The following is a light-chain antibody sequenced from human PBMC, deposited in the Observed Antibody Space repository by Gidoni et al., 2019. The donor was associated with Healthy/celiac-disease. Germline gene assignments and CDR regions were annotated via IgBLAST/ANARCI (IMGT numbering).Light chain of an antibody. Sequence: DFVMTQSPHSLAVSLGERATINCKSSQSVLYSSNNKNYLAWYQQKPGQPPKLLIYWASTRESGVPDRFSGSGSGTDFTLTISSLQAEDVAVYYCQQYYSTPQTFGPGTKVDIK. CDR2: WAS. V-gene: IGKV4-1*01. CDR1: QSVLYSSNNKNY. J-gene: IGKJ3*01. CDR3: QQYYSTPQT.